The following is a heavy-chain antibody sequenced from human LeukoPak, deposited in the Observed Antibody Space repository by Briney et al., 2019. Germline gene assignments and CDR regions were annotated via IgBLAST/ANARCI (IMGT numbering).Heavy chain of an antibody. CDR2: IYYSGST. CDR1: GGSISSYY. J-gene: IGHJ4*02. Sequence: NPSETLSLTCTVSGGSISSYYWSWIRQPPGKGLEWIGYIYYSGSTNYNPSLKSRVTISVDTSKNQFFLKLSSVTAADTAVYYCARAERGSYFGYWGQGTLVTVSS. CDR3: ARAERGSYFGY. D-gene: IGHD1-1*01. V-gene: IGHV4-59*01.